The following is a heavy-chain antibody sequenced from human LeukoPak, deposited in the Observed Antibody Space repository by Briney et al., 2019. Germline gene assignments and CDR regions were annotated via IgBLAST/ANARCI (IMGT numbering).Heavy chain of an antibody. CDR3: ARGIIAAALDY. CDR2: KYYSGST. Sequence: SETLSLTCTVSGGSISSYYWSWIRQPPGKGLEWIGYKYYSGSTNYNPSLKSRVTISVDTSKNQFSLNLSSVTAADTAVYYCARGIIAAALDYWGQGTLVTVSS. V-gene: IGHV4-59*01. CDR1: GGSISSYY. D-gene: IGHD6-13*01. J-gene: IGHJ4*02.